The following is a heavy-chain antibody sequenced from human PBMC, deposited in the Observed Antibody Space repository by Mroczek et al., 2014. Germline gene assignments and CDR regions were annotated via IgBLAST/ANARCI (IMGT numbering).Heavy chain of an antibody. D-gene: IGHD2-2*01. J-gene: IGHJ3*02. Sequence: QVQLVQSGAEVKKPGASVKVSCKASGYTFTSYDINWVRQATGQGLEWMGWMNPNSGNTGYAQKFQGRVTMTRNTSISTAYMELSSLRSEDTAVYYCARVHCSSTSCYDWWLRDASDIWGPRDNGHPSLQ. CDR2: MNPNSGNT. CDR3: ARVHCSSTSCYDWWLRDASDI. CDR1: GYTFTSYD. V-gene: IGHV1-8*01.